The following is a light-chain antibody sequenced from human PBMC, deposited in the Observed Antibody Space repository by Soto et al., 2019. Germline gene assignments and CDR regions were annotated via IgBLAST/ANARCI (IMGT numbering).Light chain of an antibody. CDR1: SSNIGNNA. Sequence: QSVLTQPPSASGTPGQRVTISCSGSSSNIGNNAVNWYQQFPGTAPKLLIYDNIQRPSGVPDRFSGSKSGTSASLAISGLQYEDEADYYCAAWGDNLNGWVFGGGTQRTVL. CDR3: AAWGDNLNGWV. J-gene: IGLJ3*02. CDR2: DNI. V-gene: IGLV1-44*01.